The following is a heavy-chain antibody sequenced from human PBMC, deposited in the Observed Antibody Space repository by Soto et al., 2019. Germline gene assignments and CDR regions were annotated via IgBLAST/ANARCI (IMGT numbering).Heavy chain of an antibody. J-gene: IGHJ5*02. Sequence: SETLSLTCTVSGASIRSTDYYWSWIRQAPGKGLEWIGYVYYTGSTYYNPSLMSRLTITVDTSKNQFSLKLTSVTAAETAVYYCVRTAREGAVAPHWFDRWGQGTQVTVSS. D-gene: IGHD2-21*02. CDR2: VYYTGST. CDR1: GASIRSTDYY. CDR3: VRTAREGAVAPHWFDR. V-gene: IGHV4-30-4*01.